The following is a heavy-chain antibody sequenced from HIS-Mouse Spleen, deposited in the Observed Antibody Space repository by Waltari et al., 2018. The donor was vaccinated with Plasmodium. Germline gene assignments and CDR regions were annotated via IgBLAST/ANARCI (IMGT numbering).Heavy chain of an antibody. Sequence: EVQLVESGGGLVQPGGSLRLSCAASGFTFSSYWMSWVRQAPGKGMVWVANIKQEGSEKYYVDSVKGRLTIARANPKNSLYLQMNSLRAEDTAVYYCASSWYWYFDLWGRGTLVTVSS. J-gene: IGHJ2*01. D-gene: IGHD6-13*01. CDR2: IKQEGSEK. CDR1: GFTFSSYW. V-gene: IGHV3-7*01. CDR3: ASSWYWYFDL.